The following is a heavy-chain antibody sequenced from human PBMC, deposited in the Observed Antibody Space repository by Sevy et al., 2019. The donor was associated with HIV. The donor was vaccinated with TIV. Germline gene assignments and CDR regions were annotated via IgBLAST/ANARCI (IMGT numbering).Heavy chain of an antibody. J-gene: IGHJ4*02. CDR1: GGSISSDNF. CDR3: ARLQGEYSDSDAFSMFFFDY. V-gene: IGHV4-4*02. CDR2: IYHSGST. D-gene: IGHD3-22*01. Sequence: SETLSLTCAVSGGSISSDNFWSWVRQPPGKGLEWIGDIYHSGSTNYGPSLGSRVTMSVDKSKNQFSLRLTSVTAADTAVYFCARLQGEYSDSDAFSMFFFDYWGQGALVTVSS.